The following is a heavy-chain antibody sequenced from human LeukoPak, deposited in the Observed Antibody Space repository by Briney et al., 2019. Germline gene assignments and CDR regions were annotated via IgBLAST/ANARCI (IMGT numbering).Heavy chain of an antibody. D-gene: IGHD3-9*01. CDR1: GFTFSNYS. CDR2: ISYDGSNK. J-gene: IGHJ4*02. Sequence: GGSLRLSCAASGFTFSNYSMNWVRQAPGKGLEWVAVISYDGSNKYYADSVKGRFTISRDNSKNTLYLQMNSLRAEDTAVYYCAKDILTGYSIPDYWGQGTLVTVSS. V-gene: IGHV3-30*18. CDR3: AKDILTGYSIPDY.